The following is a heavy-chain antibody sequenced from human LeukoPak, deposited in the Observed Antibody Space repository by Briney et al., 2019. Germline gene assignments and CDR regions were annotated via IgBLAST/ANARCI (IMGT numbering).Heavy chain of an antibody. J-gene: IGHJ4*02. CDR2: ISGSGSDI. CDR3: VRGPGRDGGY. V-gene: IGHV3-11*04. CDR1: GGSFSGYY. Sequence: PSETLSLTCAVYGGSFSGYYWSWIRQAPGKGPEWLSYISGSGSDINYAAPVKGRFTISRDNAKNSLYLQMNNLRVEDTAVYYCVRGPGRDGGYWGQGTLVTVSS. D-gene: IGHD1-26*01.